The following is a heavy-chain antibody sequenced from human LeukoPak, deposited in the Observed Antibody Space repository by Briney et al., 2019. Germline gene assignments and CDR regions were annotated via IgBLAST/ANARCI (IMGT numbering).Heavy chain of an antibody. CDR3: ARAGFQTIAVAGAFDY. CDR2: INPSGGST. Sequence: ASVKVSCKASGYTFTSYYMHWVRQAPGQGLEWMGIINPSGGSTSYAQKFRGRVTMTRDTSTSTVYMELSSLRSEDTAVYYCARAGFQTIAVAGAFDYWGQGTLVTVSS. CDR1: GYTFTSYY. J-gene: IGHJ4*02. V-gene: IGHV1-46*03. D-gene: IGHD6-19*01.